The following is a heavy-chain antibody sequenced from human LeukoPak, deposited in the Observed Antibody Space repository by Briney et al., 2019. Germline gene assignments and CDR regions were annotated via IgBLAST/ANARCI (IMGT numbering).Heavy chain of an antibody. CDR2: INPESGNT. D-gene: IGHD1/OR15-1a*01. J-gene: IGHJ6*03. Sequence: GASVKVSCKASGYTFTSHFMHWVRQAPGQGLEWMGIINPESGNTAYAQKFQGRITMTGDTSTSTVYMELSSLRSEDTAMYYCAKDGNWNSVPGDYYYMDVWGKGTTVAVSS. CDR3: AKDGNWNSVPGDYYYMDV. V-gene: IGHV1-46*01. CDR1: GYTFTSHF.